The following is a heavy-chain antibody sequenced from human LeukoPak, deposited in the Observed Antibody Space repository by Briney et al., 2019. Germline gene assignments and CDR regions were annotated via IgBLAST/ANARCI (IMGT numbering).Heavy chain of an antibody. CDR3: ARGAPAAISPFDY. V-gene: IGHV4-61*02. CDR2: IYTSGST. J-gene: IGHJ4*02. D-gene: IGHD2-2*01. CDR1: GGSISSSSYY. Sequence: PSETLSLTCTVSGGSISSSSYYWSWIRQPAGKGLEWIGRIYTSGSTNYNPSLKSRVTMSVDTSKNQFSLKLSSVTAADTAVYYCARGAPAAISPFDYWGQGTLVTVSS.